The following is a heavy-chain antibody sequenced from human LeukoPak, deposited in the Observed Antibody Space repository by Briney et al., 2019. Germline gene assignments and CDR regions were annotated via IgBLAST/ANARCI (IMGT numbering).Heavy chain of an antibody. J-gene: IGHJ6*02. CDR2: IVVGSGNT. V-gene: IGHV1-58*02. CDR3: AADRDHYYDSSGYLYYYYGMDV. D-gene: IGHD3-22*01. CDR1: GFTFTSSA. Sequence: SVKVSCKASGFTFTSSAMQWVRQARGQRVEGIGWIVVGSGNTNYAQKFQERVTINRDMSTSTAYMELSSLRSEDTAVYYCAADRDHYYDSSGYLYYYYGMDVWGQGATVTVSS.